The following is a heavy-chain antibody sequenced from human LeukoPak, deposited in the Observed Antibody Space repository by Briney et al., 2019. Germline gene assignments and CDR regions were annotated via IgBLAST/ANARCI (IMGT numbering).Heavy chain of an antibody. CDR2: IYYSGST. J-gene: IGHJ4*02. CDR1: GYSIRSGYY. Sequence: SETLSLTCAVSGYSIRSGYYWGWTRQPPGKGLEWIGSIYYSGSTYYNPSLKSRVTISVDTSKNQFSLKLSPVTAADTAVYYCARRQSMVRGGPTFDYWGQGTLVTVSS. CDR3: ARRQSMVRGGPTFDY. V-gene: IGHV4-38-2*01. D-gene: IGHD3-10*01.